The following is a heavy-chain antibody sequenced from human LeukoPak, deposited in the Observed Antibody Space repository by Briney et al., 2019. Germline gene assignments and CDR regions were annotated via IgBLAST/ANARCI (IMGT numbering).Heavy chain of an antibody. V-gene: IGHV3-23*01. CDR1: GFTFSSYA. CDR3: AKDSIAVAGTSGVFDY. D-gene: IGHD6-19*01. J-gene: IGHJ4*02. CDR2: ISGSGGST. Sequence: PGGSLRLSCAASGFTFSSYAMSWVRQAPGKGLEWVSAISGSGGSTYYADSVKGRFTISRDNSKNTLYLQMNSLRAEDTAVYYCAKDSIAVAGTSGVFDYWGQGTLVTVSS.